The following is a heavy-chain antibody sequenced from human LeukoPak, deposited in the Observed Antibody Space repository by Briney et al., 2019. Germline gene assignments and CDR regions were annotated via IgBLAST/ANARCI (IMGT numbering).Heavy chain of an antibody. D-gene: IGHD3-22*01. J-gene: IGHJ6*02. V-gene: IGHV1-8*01. CDR3: ARDYFDTSGSVSSIYGLDV. CDR2: MNTNSGNT. CDR1: GYSFTSYD. Sequence: GASVKVSCIASGYSFTSYDINWVRQATGQGLEWIGWMNTNSGNTGFAPKFQGRVTMTRDTSKGTAYMELRSLRSEDTAVYYCARDYFDTSGSVSSIYGLDVWGQGTMVTVSS.